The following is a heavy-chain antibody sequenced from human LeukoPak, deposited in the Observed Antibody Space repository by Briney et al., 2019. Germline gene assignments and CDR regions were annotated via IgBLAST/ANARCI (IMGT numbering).Heavy chain of an antibody. Sequence: GGSLRLSCAASGFTFSSYSMNWVRQAPGKGLEWVSYISSSSSTIYYADSVKGRFTISRDNAKNSLYLRMNSLRAEDTAVYYCARDPGSSGSDYWGQGTLVTVSS. V-gene: IGHV3-48*04. D-gene: IGHD6-19*01. CDR3: ARDPGSSGSDY. CDR1: GFTFSSYS. CDR2: ISSSSSTI. J-gene: IGHJ4*02.